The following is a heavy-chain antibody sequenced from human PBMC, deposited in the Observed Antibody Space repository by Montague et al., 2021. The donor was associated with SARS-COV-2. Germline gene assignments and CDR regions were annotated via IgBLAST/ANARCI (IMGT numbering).Heavy chain of an antibody. CDR1: GDSISGSRHF. CDR2: IYHTGTT. J-gene: IGHJ4*02. V-gene: IGHV4-31*03. CDR3: ARGVSYGSGFLSK. D-gene: IGHD3-10*01. Sequence: TLSLTCNVSGDSISGSRHFWNWIRQHPGKGLDWIGYIYHTGTTHYRPSLKSRATLSVDISQNQFSLKLNSMTAADTAIYYCARGVSYGSGFLSKWGPGTLVIVSS.